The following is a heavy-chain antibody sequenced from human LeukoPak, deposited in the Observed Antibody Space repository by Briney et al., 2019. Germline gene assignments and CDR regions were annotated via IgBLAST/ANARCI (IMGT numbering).Heavy chain of an antibody. J-gene: IGHJ3*02. V-gene: IGHV3-21*01. CDR1: GFIFGSYY. CDR2: ISGDSDYI. CDR3: ARVRYYAFDI. D-gene: IGHD1-26*01. Sequence: PGXXLRLSCAASGFIFGSYYIHWVRQAPGKGLEWVSSISGDSDYIYYADSVKGRFTISRDNAKNSLYLQTHSLRAEDTAVYYCARVRYYAFDIWGQGTMVTVSS.